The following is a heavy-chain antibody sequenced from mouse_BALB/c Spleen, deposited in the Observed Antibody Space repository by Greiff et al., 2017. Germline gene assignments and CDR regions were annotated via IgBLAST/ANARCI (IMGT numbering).Heavy chain of an antibody. CDR3: ARRTMMTTGLDY. CDR1: GYTFTSYW. D-gene: IGHD2-4*01. Sequence: QVQLQQSGAELAKPGASVKMSCKASGYTFTSYWMHWVKQRPGQGLEWIGYINPSTGYTEYNQKFKDKATLTADKSSSTAYMQLSSLTSEDSAVYYCARRTMMTTGLDYWGQGTTLTVSS. J-gene: IGHJ2*01. V-gene: IGHV1-7*01. CDR2: INPSTGYT.